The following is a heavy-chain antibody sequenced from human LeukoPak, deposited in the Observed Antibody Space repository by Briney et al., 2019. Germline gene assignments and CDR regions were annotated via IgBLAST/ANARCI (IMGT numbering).Heavy chain of an antibody. V-gene: IGHV4-38-2*02. Sequence: TSETLSLTCTVSGYSISSGYYWGWIRQPPGKGLEWIGSIYHSGSTYYNPSLKSRVTISVDTSKNQFSLKLSSVAAADTAVYYCARVGYSSGWSNGGILDCWGQGTLVTVST. CDR3: ARVGYSSGWSNGGILDC. CDR1: GYSISSGYY. J-gene: IGHJ4*02. D-gene: IGHD6-19*01. CDR2: IYHSGST.